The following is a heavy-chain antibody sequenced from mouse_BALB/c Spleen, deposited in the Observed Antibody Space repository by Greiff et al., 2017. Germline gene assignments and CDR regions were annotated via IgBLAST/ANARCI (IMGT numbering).Heavy chain of an antibody. CDR2: IYPGGGYT. V-gene: IGHV1-63*02. D-gene: IGHD2-1*01. CDR3: ARTGGNYDFDY. CDR1: GYTFTNYW. Sequence: QVQLQQSGAELVRPGTSVKISCKASGYTFTNYWLGWVKQRPGHGLEWIGDIYPGGGYTNYNEKFKGKATLTADTSSSTAYMQLSSLTSEDSAVYFCARTGGNYDFDYWGQGTTLTVSS. J-gene: IGHJ2*01.